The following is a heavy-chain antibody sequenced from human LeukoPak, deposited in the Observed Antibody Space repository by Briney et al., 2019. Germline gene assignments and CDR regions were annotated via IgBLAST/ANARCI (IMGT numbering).Heavy chain of an antibody. CDR3: ARDRAIHRH. Sequence: PSETLSLACTVSGGSISSYYWSWIRQPPGKGLEWIGYIYYSGSTNYNPSLKSRVTISVDTSKNQFSLKLSSVTAADTAVYYCARDRAIHRHWGQGTMVTVSS. V-gene: IGHV4-59*01. CDR2: IYYSGST. D-gene: IGHD3-10*01. J-gene: IGHJ3*01. CDR1: GGSISSYY.